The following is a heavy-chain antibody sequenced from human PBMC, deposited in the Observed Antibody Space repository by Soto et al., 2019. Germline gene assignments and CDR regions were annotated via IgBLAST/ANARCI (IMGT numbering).Heavy chain of an antibody. D-gene: IGHD1-26*01. CDR3: GRGGSWEKVDS. CDR1: GGTVHNSA. V-gene: IGHV1-69*01. Sequence: QVQLVQSGAEVKKPGSSVKVSCKASGGTVHNSAISWVRQAPGQGLEWMGGIIVIFGPAIYAQKFQGRVTITADESTNTAFLDLNSLRSDDTAVYYCGRGGSWEKVDSWVPGTLVTVSS. J-gene: IGHJ4*02. CDR2: IIVIFGPA.